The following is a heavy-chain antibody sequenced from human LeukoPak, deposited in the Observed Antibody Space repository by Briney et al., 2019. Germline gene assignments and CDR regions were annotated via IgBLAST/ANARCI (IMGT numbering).Heavy chain of an antibody. J-gene: IGHJ6*03. V-gene: IGHV3-30*04. CDR3: ARDSYSGSGRHYYYYMDV. CDR2: ISYDASRE. D-gene: IGHD3-10*01. Sequence: GGSLRLSCAASGFTFSSYAMYWVRQAPGKGLEWVSLISYDASREYYADSVKGRFTISRDDSKNTLYLQINSLRPEDTAVYYCARDSYSGSGRHYYYYMDVWGKGTTVTVSS. CDR1: GFTFSSYA.